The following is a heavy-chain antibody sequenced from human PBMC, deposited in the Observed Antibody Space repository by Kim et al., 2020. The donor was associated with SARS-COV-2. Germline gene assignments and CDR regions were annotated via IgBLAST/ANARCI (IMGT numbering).Heavy chain of an antibody. CDR1: GFTFSGSA. V-gene: IGHV3-23*01. Sequence: GGSLRLSCAASGFTFSGSAMHWVRQASGKGLEWVAPISGNGGSSYSPDSVSGRFSISSYNAHNTLSVQMNSLSSEDTAVYVCSRSPVPAKWFYS. D-gene: IGHD3-10*02. CDR2: ISGNGGSS. J-gene: IGHJ5*01. CDR3: SRSPVPAKWFYS.